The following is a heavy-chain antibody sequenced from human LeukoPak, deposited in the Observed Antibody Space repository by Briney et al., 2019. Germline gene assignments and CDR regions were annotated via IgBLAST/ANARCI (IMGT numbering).Heavy chain of an antibody. CDR2: ISSSSSYI. V-gene: IGHV3-21*01. D-gene: IGHD3-16*01. CDR1: GFTFSSYS. CDR3: ARVGGLRASDY. J-gene: IGHJ4*02. Sequence: GGSLRLSCAASGFTFSSYSMNWVRQAPGKGLEWVSSISSSSSYIYYADSVKGRSTISRDNAKNSLYLQMNSLRAEDTAVYYCARVGGLRASDYWGQGTLVTVSS.